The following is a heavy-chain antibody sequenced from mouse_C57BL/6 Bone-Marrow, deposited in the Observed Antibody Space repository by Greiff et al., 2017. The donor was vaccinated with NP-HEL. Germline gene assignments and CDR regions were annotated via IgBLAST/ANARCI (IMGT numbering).Heavy chain of an antibody. Sequence: QVQLQQPGAELVKPGASVKLSCKASGYTFTTYWMQWVKQRPGQGLEWIGEIDPSDSYHKYNQKFKGKATLTVDTSSSTAYMQLSSLTSEDSAVYYCARKAYYGRSYEFAYWGQGTLVTVSA. CDR1: GYTFTTYW. V-gene: IGHV1-50*01. J-gene: IGHJ3*01. D-gene: IGHD1-1*01. CDR2: IDPSDSYH. CDR3: ARKAYYGRSYEFAY.